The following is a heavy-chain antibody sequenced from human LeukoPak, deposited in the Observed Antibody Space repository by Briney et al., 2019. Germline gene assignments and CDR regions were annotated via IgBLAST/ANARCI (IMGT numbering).Heavy chain of an antibody. CDR1: GGTFSTYV. Sequence: SVKVSCKASGGTFSTYVITWVRQVPGQGLEWMGGIIPIFGTANYAQKFQGRVTITADESLTTAYMELTSLKSEDTAVYYCQSGGYFDSSGDDSDSWGQGALVTVSS. V-gene: IGHV1-69*13. D-gene: IGHD3-22*01. CDR2: IIPIFGTA. J-gene: IGHJ4*02. CDR3: QSGGYFDSSGDDSDS.